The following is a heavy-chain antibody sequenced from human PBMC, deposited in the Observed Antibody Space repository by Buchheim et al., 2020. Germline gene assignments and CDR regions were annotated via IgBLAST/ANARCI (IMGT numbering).Heavy chain of an antibody. V-gene: IGHV3-30*18. CDR1: GFTFSSYG. CDR2: ISYDGSNK. Sequence: QVQLVESGGGVVQPGRSLRLSCAASGFTFSSYGMHWVRQAPGKGLEWVAVISYDGSNKYYADSVKGRFTISRDNPKNTLYLQRNSLRAEDTAVYYCAKEVTVVTPLLDYWGRGTL. D-gene: IGHD4-23*01. J-gene: IGHJ4*02. CDR3: AKEVTVVTPLLDY.